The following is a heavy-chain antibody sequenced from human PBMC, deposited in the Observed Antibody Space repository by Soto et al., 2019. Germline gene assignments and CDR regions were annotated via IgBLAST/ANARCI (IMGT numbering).Heavy chain of an antibody. D-gene: IGHD6-13*01. CDR2: IKNDGSEK. CDR3: ARASSYSSSWYGPNYYYYCGMDV. J-gene: IGHJ6*02. Sequence: EVQLVESGGGLVQPGGSLRLSCAASGFTFSSYWMSWVRQAPGKGLEWVANIKNDGSEKYYVDSVKGRFTISRDNAKNSLYLQMNSLGAEDTAVYYCARASSYSSSWYGPNYYYYCGMDVWGQGTTVTVSS. V-gene: IGHV3-7*05. CDR1: GFTFSSYW.